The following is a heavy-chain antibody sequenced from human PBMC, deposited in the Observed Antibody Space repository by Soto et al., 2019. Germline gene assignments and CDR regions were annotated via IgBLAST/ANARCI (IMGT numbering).Heavy chain of an antibody. V-gene: IGHV4-4*02. Sequence: SETLSLTCAVSGVSISSGNWWTWVRQTPQGGLEYIGEIFHDGTANYYPSFERRVAISVDTSKNQFSLNVTSVTAADTAVYFCARGRYCLTGRCFPNWFDSWGQGTLVTVSS. CDR3: ARGRYCLTGRCFPNWFDS. J-gene: IGHJ5*01. D-gene: IGHD2-15*01. CDR1: GVSISSGNW. CDR2: IFHDGTA.